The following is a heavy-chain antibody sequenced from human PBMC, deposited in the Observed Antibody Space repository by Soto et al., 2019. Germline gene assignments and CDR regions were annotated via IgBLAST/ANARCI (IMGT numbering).Heavy chain of an antibody. D-gene: IGHD3-3*01. CDR1: GGSISSGDYY. CDR2: IYYSGST. V-gene: IGHV4-30-4*01. J-gene: IGHJ4*02. CDR3: ARVTQYYDFWSGPDY. Sequence: SETLSLTCTVSGGSISSGDYYWSWIRQPPGKGLEWIGYIYYSGSTYYNPFLKSRVTISVDTSKNQFSLKLSSVTAADTAVYYCARVTQYYDFWSGPDYWGQGTLVTVSS.